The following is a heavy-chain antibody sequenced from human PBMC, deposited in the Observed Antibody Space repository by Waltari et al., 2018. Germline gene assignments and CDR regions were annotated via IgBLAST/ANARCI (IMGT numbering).Heavy chain of an antibody. V-gene: IGHV1-3*04. Sequence: QVQLVQSGAEVKQAWASVKVSCKASGYTFTTATMQWVRQAPGQRPEWMGWSSSGSGDTQYSKKFEGRITITRATSASIAYLELSSLRSEDTAVYFCGREAREGRAPMAYFDYWGQGTLVTVSS. CDR1: GYTFTTAT. CDR2: SSSGSGDT. J-gene: IGHJ4*02. CDR3: GREAREGRAPMAYFDY. D-gene: IGHD3-10*01.